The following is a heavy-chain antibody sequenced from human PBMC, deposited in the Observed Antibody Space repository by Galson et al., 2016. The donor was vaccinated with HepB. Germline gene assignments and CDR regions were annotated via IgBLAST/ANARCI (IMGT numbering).Heavy chain of an antibody. J-gene: IGHJ6*02. V-gene: IGHV4-39*01. D-gene: IGHD2-2*01. CDR3: ASLYCSSTSCFGYCGMDV. CDR1: GGSISSSNYF. CDR2: FYNSGST. Sequence: SETLSLTCTVSGGSISSSNYFWGWIRQPPGKGLEWIGNFYNSGSTSYNPSLQSRVTISVDTSKNRISLKLSSWHAADTAVYHCASLYCSSTSCFGYCGMDVWGQGTTVTVSS.